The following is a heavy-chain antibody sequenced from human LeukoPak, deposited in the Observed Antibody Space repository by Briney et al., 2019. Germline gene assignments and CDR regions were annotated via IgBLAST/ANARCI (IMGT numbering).Heavy chain of an antibody. D-gene: IGHD1-26*01. V-gene: IGHV4-61*01. CDR3: ARESGSYYSRAFDI. Sequence: PSETLSLTCTVSGGSVSSGSYYWSWIRQPPGTGLEWIGYIYYSGSTNYNPSLKSRVTISVDTSKNQFSLKLSSVTAADTAVYYCARESGSYYSRAFDIWGQGTMVTVSS. CDR1: GGSVSSGSYY. J-gene: IGHJ3*02. CDR2: IYYSGST.